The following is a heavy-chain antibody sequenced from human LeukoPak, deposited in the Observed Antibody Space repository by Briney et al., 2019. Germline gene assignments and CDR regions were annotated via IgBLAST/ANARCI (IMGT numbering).Heavy chain of an antibody. CDR3: ARGIDEYKQGH. J-gene: IGHJ4*01. CDR2: LHPTGSP. CDR1: GGSFGGYY. D-gene: IGHD5-24*01. V-gene: IGHV4-34*01. Sequence: TSETLSLTCAVYGGSFGGYYWIWIRQSPGKGLECIGELHPTGSPYYHPPLKGRVTISVDTSKNQLTLTLTSVTAADTAVYYCARGIDEYKQGHWGHGTLVTVAS.